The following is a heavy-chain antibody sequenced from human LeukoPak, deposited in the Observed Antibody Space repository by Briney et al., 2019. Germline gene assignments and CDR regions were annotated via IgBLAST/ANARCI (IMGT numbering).Heavy chain of an antibody. J-gene: IGHJ4*02. CDR2: INQDGSEK. CDR1: AFIFSGHW. CDR3: ARGVFSFDY. Sequence: GGSLRLSCEGSAFIFSGHWMNWVRQTPGKGLEWMASINQDGSEKYYVDSVKGRFTISRDNAKNSLYLQMNSLRAEDMAVYYCARGVFSFDYWGQGTLVTVSS. V-gene: IGHV3-7*01. D-gene: IGHD6-13*01.